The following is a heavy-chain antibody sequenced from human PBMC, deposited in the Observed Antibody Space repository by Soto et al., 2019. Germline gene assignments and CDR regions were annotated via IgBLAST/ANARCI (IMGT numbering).Heavy chain of an antibody. V-gene: IGHV6-1*01. J-gene: IGHJ6*03. D-gene: IGHD6-13*01. CDR3: ASARSVAAAGTSPYYYYYMDV. Sequence: SQTLSLTCAISGDSVSSNSAAWNWIRQSPSRGLEWLGRTYYRSKWYNDYAVSVKSRITINPDTSKNQFSLQLNSVTPEDTAVYYCASARSVAAAGTSPYYYYYMDVWGKGTTVTVSS. CDR2: TYYRSKWYN. CDR1: GDSVSSNSAA.